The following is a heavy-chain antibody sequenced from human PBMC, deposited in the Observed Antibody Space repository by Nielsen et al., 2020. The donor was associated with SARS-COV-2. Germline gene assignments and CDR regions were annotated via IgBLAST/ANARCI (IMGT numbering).Heavy chain of an antibody. CDR3: ARESRAGILTGYHTFNWFDP. D-gene: IGHD3-9*01. V-gene: IGHV4-30-4*01. CDR2: IYYSGST. J-gene: IGHJ5*02. CDR1: GGSISSGDYY. Sequence: SETLSLTCTVSGGSISSGDYYWSWIRQPPGKGLEWSGYIYYSGSTYYNASLKSRVTISVDTSKNQFSLKLSSVTAADTAVYYCARESRAGILTGYHTFNWFDPWGQGTLVTVSS.